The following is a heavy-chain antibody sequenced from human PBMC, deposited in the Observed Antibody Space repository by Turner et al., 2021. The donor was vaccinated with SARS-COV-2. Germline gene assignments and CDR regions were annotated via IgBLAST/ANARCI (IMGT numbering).Heavy chain of an antibody. CDR1: GGPISSGDYY. Sequence: QVQLQESGPGLVKPSQTPSPTCTVSGGPISSGDYYWSWIRQPPGKGLEWIGYIYYSGSTYYNPSLKSRLTISVDTSKNQFSLKLSSVTAADTAVYYCARVVVLRRAYFDYWGQGTLVTVSS. V-gene: IGHV4-30-4*01. CDR2: IYYSGST. D-gene: IGHD2-8*01. CDR3: ARVVVLRRAYFDY. J-gene: IGHJ4*02.